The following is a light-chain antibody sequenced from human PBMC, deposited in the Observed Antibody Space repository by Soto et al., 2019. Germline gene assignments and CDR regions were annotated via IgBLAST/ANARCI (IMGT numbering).Light chain of an antibody. V-gene: IGLV2-14*01. CDR3: SSYTSSSTVI. J-gene: IGLJ2*01. CDR2: DVS. Sequence: QSVLTQPASVSGSPGQSIAFSCTGTRSDVGGFDYVSWYQQLPGKAPKLMIYDVSNRPSGVSNRFSGSKSGNTASLTISGLQAEDEADYYCSSYTSSSTVIFGGGTKVTVL. CDR1: RSDVGGFDY.